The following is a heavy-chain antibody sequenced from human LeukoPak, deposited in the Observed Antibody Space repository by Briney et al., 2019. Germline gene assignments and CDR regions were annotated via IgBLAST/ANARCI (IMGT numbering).Heavy chain of an antibody. CDR3: ARLLRAAGTRGVGGLLGWFDP. V-gene: IGHV4-39*01. CDR2: IYYSGST. J-gene: IGHJ5*02. CDR1: GGSISSSSYY. D-gene: IGHD6-13*01. Sequence: SETLSLTCTVSGGSISSSSYYWGWIRQPPGKGLEWIGSIYYSGSTCYNPSLKSRVTISVDTSKNQFSLKLSSVTAADTAVYYCARLLRAAGTRGVGGLLGWFDPWGQGTLVTVSS.